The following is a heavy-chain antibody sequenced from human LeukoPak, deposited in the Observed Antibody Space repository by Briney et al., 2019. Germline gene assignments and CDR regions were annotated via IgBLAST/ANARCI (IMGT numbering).Heavy chain of an antibody. CDR2: IKSDGTNV. CDR1: GFSFSDYW. D-gene: IGHD2-15*01. J-gene: IGHJ4*02. V-gene: IGHV3-74*01. Sequence: GGSLRLSCAGSGFSFSDYWMHWVRQAPGKGLLWVSSIKSDGTNVQYAESVKGRFTISRDNAKNTLYLQMNSLNAEDTAVYYCARDEGIGLEVRGFDYWGQGALVTVSS. CDR3: ARDEGIGLEVRGFDY.